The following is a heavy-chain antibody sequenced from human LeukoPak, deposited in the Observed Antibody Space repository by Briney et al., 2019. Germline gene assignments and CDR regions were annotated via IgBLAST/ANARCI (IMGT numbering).Heavy chain of an antibody. D-gene: IGHD6-19*01. CDR2: IDPSDSYT. CDR1: GYSFTSYW. Sequence: GESLRISCKGAGYSFTSYWISWVRQMPGKGLEWRGRIDPSDSYTNYSPSLQGHGTISTDKSISTAYLQWNSLKASDTAMYYCARRGSSGWYDYWGQGTLVTVSS. CDR3: ARRGSSGWYDY. J-gene: IGHJ4*02. V-gene: IGHV5-10-1*01.